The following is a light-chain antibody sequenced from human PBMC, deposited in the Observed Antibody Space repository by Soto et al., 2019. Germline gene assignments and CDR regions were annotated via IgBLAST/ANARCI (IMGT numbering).Light chain of an antibody. CDR2: YDS. V-gene: IGLV3-21*04. Sequence: SYELTQPPSVSVAPGKTARITCGGNNIGSKSVHWYQQKPGQAPVLVIYYDSDRPSGIPERFSGSNSGNTATLTISRVEAGDEADYFCQVWGSSSDPHVVFGGGTKLTVL. CDR3: QVWGSSSDPHVV. CDR1: NIGSKS. J-gene: IGLJ2*01.